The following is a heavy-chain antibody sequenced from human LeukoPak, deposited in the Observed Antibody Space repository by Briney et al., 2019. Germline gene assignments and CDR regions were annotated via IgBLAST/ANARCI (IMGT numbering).Heavy chain of an antibody. CDR3: ARRRLLGGVWFDP. V-gene: IGHV4-34*01. D-gene: IGHD1-26*01. J-gene: IGHJ5*02. CDR2: INHSGST. Sequence: SETLSLTCAVYGGSFSGYYWSWIRQPPGKGLEWIGEINHSGSTNYNPSLKSRVTISVDTSKNQFSLKLSSVTAADTAVYYCARRRLLGGVWFDPWGQGTLVTVSS. CDR1: GGSFSGYY.